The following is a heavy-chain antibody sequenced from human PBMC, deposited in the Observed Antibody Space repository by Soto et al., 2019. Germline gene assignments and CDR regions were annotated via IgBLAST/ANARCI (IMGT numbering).Heavy chain of an antibody. D-gene: IGHD3-10*01. Sequence: QPGGSLRLSCAISGFTFSSYAMSWVRQAPGKGLEWVSVISGDGGSTYYADSVRGRFTISRDNSKNTLFLQMNSVRADDTAIYYCAEGTVMVQIFNFAYCGQEAWVTVPS. V-gene: IGHV3-23*01. CDR1: GFTFSSYA. CDR3: AEGTVMVQIFNFAY. CDR2: ISGDGGST. J-gene: IGHJ4*02.